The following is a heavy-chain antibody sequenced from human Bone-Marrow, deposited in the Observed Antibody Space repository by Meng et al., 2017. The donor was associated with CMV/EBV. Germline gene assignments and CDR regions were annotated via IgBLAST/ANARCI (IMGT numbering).Heavy chain of an antibody. D-gene: IGHD2-15*01. CDR1: NAW. Sequence: NAWMRWVRQAPGKGLEWVGRIKSKTDGGTTDYAAPVKGRFTISRDDSKNTLYLQMNSLKTEDTAVYYCTTDRGIYCSGGSCYGYFDYWGQGTLVTVSS. J-gene: IGHJ4*02. V-gene: IGHV3-15*01. CDR2: IKSKTDGGTT. CDR3: TTDRGIYCSGGSCYGYFDY.